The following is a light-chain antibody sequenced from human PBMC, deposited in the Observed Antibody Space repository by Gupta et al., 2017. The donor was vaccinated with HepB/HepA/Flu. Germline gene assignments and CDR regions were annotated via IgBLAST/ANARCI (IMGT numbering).Light chain of an antibody. V-gene: IGLV1-51*02. J-gene: IGLJ2*01. CDR1: SSNIGNNY. CDR3: GTWDSILSVVV. CDR2: ENN. Sequence: QHVLTQPPSASAASGQKVTISSYGSSSNIGNNYVSWYQQLPGTAPKVLISENNKRPSGIPDRFSGSKSGTSATLGITGLQTGDEADYYCGTWDSILSVVVFGGGTKVTVL.